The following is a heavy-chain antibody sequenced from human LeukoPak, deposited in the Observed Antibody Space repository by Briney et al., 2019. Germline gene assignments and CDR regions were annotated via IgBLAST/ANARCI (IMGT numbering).Heavy chain of an antibody. D-gene: IGHD3-10*01. V-gene: IGHV3-30*04. J-gene: IGHJ6*02. CDR1: GFTFSSYA. Sequence: GGSLRLSCAASGFTFSSYAMHWVRQAPGEGLEWVAVISYDGSNKYYADSVKGRFTISRDNSKNTLYLQMNSLRAEDTAVYYCARDKGSYYGSGSPYGMDVWGQGTTVTVSS. CDR2: ISYDGSNK. CDR3: ARDKGSYYGSGSPYGMDV.